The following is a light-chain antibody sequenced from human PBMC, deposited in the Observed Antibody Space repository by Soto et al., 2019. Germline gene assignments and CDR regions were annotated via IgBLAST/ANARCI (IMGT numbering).Light chain of an antibody. CDR2: FND. Sequence: QSVLTRPPSASGTPGQRVSISCSGGRSNIGSNLVSWYQQLPGTAPKLLLYFNDQRPSGVPDRFSGSKSGTSASLAVSELQSEDEADYFCASWDDSLKGVLFGGGTKVTVL. V-gene: IGLV1-44*01. J-gene: IGLJ3*02. CDR3: ASWDDSLKGVL. CDR1: RSNIGSNL.